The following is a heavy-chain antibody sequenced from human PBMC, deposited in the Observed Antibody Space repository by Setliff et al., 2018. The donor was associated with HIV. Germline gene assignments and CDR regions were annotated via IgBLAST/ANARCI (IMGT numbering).Heavy chain of an antibody. J-gene: IGHJ3*02. CDR2: LIPIVDIT. CDR3: AKGPNFEDAFDI. D-gene: IGHD2-8*01. CDR1: GGTFSNYA. Sequence: SVKVSCKASGGTFSNYAFSWVRQAPGQGLEWMGGLIPIVDITKSTQRFRDRVTFTADESTKTAQMELSGLTFEDTAVYYCAKGPNFEDAFDIWGQGTVVTVSS. V-gene: IGHV1-69*10.